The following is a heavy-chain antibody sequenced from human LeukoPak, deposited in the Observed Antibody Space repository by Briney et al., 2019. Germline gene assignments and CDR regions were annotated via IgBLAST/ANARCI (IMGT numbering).Heavy chain of an antibody. J-gene: IGHJ4*02. CDR1: GYTFTDYY. V-gene: IGHV1-2*02. CDR2: INPNSGGT. CDR3: ASGLGRFLEWLSLDY. Sequence: ASVKVSCKASGYTFTDYYMHWVRQAPGQGLEWMGWINPNSGGTNYAQKFQGRVTMTRDTSISTAYMELSRLRSDDTAVYYCASGLGRFLEWLSLDYWGQGTLVTVSS. D-gene: IGHD3-3*01.